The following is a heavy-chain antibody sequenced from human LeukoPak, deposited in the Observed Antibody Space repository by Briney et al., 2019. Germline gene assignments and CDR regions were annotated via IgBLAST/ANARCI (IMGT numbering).Heavy chain of an antibody. D-gene: IGHD3-22*01. Sequence: RGSLRLSCAASGFTFSSYAMSWVRPAPGERLEWVSAIIGSGGSTYYADSVKGRFTTFRDNSKNTLYLQMNSLRAEDTAVYYCAKDYYDSSGYYSRLLFDYWGQGTLVTVSS. CDR1: GFTFSSYA. CDR2: IIGSGGST. V-gene: IGHV3-23*01. J-gene: IGHJ4*02. CDR3: AKDYYDSSGYYSRLLFDY.